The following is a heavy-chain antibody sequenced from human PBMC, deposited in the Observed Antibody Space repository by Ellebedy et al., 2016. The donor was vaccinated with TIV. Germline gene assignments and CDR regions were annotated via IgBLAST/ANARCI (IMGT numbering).Heavy chain of an antibody. J-gene: IGHJ6*02. V-gene: IGHV3-49*04. CDR3: TRDLTTSAAAGTGIYYYTMDV. D-gene: IGHD6-13*01. CDR1: GFTFGDYA. CDR2: IRSKAYGGTT. Sequence: GGSLRLXXTASGFTFGDYAMSWVRQAPGKGLEWVSFIRSKAYGGTTEYAASVKGRFTISRDDSKSIAYLQMNSLKAEDTAVYYCTRDLTTSAAAGTGIYYYTMDVWGQGTTVTVSS.